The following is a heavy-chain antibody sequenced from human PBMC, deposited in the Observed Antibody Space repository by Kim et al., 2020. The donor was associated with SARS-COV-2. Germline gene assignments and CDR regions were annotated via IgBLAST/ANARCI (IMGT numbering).Heavy chain of an antibody. Sequence: DSVKGRFTISRDNSKNTLYLQMNSLRAEDTAVYYCAKGYDILTDVYGMDVWGQGTTVTVSS. D-gene: IGHD3-9*01. CDR3: AKGYDILTDVYGMDV. J-gene: IGHJ6*02. V-gene: IGHV3-30*02.